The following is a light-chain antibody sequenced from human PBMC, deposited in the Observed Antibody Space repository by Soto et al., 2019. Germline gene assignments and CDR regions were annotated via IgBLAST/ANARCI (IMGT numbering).Light chain of an antibody. J-gene: IGLJ3*02. CDR1: SSNIGNNY. CDR2: DNN. CDR3: ATWDSSLSAWL. V-gene: IGLV1-51*01. Sequence: QSVLTQPPSVSAAPGQKVTISCSGGSSNIGNNYVSWYQQVAGTAPKLLIFDNNKRPSGIPDRFSGSKYGTSATLGIAGLQTGDAADYYCATWDSSLSAWLFGGGTKVTVL.